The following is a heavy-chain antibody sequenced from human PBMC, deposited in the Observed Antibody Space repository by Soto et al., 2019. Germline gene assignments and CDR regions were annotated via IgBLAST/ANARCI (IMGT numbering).Heavy chain of an antibody. D-gene: IGHD2-8*02. Sequence: QVQLQQWGAGLLKPSETLSLTCAVYGGSFSGYYWTGIRQPPGTGLEWTGEITHSGSTNYNPTLKSRVTISVDTSKNQFALNLTSVTAADTAVYYCARDNITGLFDYWGQGTLVTFSS. CDR1: GGSFSGYY. CDR3: ARDNITGLFDY. J-gene: IGHJ4*02. CDR2: ITHSGST. V-gene: IGHV4-34*01.